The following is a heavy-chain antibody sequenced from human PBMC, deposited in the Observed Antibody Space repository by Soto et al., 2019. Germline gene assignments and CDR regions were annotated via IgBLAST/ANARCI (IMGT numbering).Heavy chain of an antibody. D-gene: IGHD6-13*01. CDR2: IHPNGGGT. CDR1: GYSFTNYY. Sequence: ASVKVSCKASGYSFTNYYMHWVRQAPGQGLEYMGVIHPNGGGTSYAQKFQGRVTMTSDTSTSIVYMELSSLRFEDTAVYYCARDGEGRAAAGMVSWGQGTLVTVSS. J-gene: IGHJ5*02. CDR3: ARDGEGRAAAGMVS. V-gene: IGHV1-46*01.